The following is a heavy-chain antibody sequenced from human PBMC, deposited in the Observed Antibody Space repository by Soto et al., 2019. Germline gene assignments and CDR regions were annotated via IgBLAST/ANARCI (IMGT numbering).Heavy chain of an antibody. J-gene: IGHJ3*02. CDR3: AKGGGSGSYYNFGAFDI. CDR2: ISGSGGST. V-gene: IGHV3-23*01. D-gene: IGHD3-10*01. Sequence: GGSLRLSCAASGFTFSSYAMSWVRQAPGKGLEWVSAISGSGGSTYYADFVKGRFTISRDNSKNTLYLQMNSLRAEDTAVYYCAKGGGSGSYYNFGAFDIWGQGTMVTVSS. CDR1: GFTFSSYA.